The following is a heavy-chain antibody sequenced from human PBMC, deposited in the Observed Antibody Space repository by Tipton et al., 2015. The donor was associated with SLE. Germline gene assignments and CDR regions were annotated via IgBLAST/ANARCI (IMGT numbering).Heavy chain of an antibody. D-gene: IGHD6-25*01. Sequence: SLRLSCAVSGFTFSNYAMNWVRQAPGRGLEWVSIIYRSGSSVHYEDSVRGRFTISRDNSKNTLFLQMNSLRPEDTAVYYCAKDQTAASYAFDMWGQGTMVTVSS. J-gene: IGHJ3*02. CDR1: GFTFSNYA. CDR3: AKDQTAASYAFDM. CDR2: IYRSGSSV. V-gene: IGHV3-23*03.